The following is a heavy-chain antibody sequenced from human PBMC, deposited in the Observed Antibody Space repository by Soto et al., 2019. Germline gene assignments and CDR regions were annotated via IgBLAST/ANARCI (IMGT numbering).Heavy chain of an antibody. D-gene: IGHD3-3*01. J-gene: IGHJ4*02. Sequence: PGGSLRLSCAASGFAFSDYAMTWVRQAPGKGLEWVSDISDGDGATHYADSVKGRFTISRDDSKNTLYLQMNSLRAEDTAVYYCAKADTTIFGVVTPYYFDYWGQGTLVTVSS. CDR1: GFAFSDYA. V-gene: IGHV3-23*01. CDR2: ISDGDGAT. CDR3: AKADTTIFGVVTPYYFDY.